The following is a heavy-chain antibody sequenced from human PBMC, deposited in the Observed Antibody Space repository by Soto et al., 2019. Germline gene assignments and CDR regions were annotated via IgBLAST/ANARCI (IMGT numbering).Heavy chain of an antibody. J-gene: IGHJ6*02. V-gene: IGHV3-53*01. CDR3: ARDRYYGSGSPSPVYYYGMDV. CDR1: GFTVSSNY. CDR2: IYSGGST. Sequence: GGSLRLSCAASGFTVSSNYMSWVRQAPGKGLEWVSVIYSGGSTYYADSVKGRFTISRDNSKNTLYLQMNSLRAEDTAVYYCARDRYYGSGSPSPVYYYGMDVWGQGTTVTVSS. D-gene: IGHD3-10*01.